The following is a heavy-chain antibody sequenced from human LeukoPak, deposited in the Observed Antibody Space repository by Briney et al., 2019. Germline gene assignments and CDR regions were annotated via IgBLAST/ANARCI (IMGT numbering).Heavy chain of an antibody. CDR2: IWYDGSNK. V-gene: IGHV3-33*01. CDR3: ARYPGGVNTGLDY. Sequence: GGSLRLSCAASGFTFSSYGMHWVRQAPGKGLEWVAVIWYDGSNKYYADSVKGRFTISRDNSKNTLYLQMNSLRAEDTAVYYCARYPGGVNTGLDYWGQGTLVTVSS. D-gene: IGHD2-8*02. J-gene: IGHJ4*02. CDR1: GFTFSSYG.